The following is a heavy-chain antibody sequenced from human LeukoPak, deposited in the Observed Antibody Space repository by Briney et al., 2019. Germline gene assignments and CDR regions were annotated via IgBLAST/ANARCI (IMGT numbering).Heavy chain of an antibody. J-gene: IGHJ6*02. CDR2: IWYDGSNK. Sequence: GGSLRLSCAASGFTFSSYAMSWVRQAPGKGLEWVAVIWYDGSNKYYADSVKGRFTISRDNSKNTLYLQMNSLRAEDTAVYYCARGRVPPYYYGMDIWGQGTTVTVSS. CDR1: GFTFSSYA. CDR3: ARGRVPPYYYGMDI. V-gene: IGHV3-33*08.